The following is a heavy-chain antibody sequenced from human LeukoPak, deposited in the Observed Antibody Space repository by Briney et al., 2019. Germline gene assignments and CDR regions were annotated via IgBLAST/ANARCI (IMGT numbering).Heavy chain of an antibody. CDR1: GDSISSYY. CDR2: ILYSGST. J-gene: IGHJ4*02. Sequence: QSSETLSLTCTVSGDSISSYYWSWFRQPPGKRLGWIGYILYSGSTNYNPSLKSRVTISVDTSKNQFSLNLSSVTAADTAVYYCARGYSYGSVWGQGTLVTVSS. D-gene: IGHD5-18*01. CDR3: ARGYSYGSV. V-gene: IGHV4-59*01.